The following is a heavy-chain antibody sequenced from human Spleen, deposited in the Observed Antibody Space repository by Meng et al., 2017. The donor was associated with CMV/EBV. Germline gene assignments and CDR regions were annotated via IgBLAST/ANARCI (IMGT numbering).Heavy chain of an antibody. V-gene: IGHV3-21*01. Sequence: GESLMISCAASGFTFSGYSMNWVRQAPGKGLEWVSSISRSSSHIYYADSVKGRFTISRDNANNSLYLQMNSLRAQDTAVYYCVRDLKYSCYDPYYFDYWGQGTVVTVSS. J-gene: IGHJ4*02. CDR1: GFTFSGYS. CDR2: ISRSSSHI. CDR3: VRDLKYSCYDPYYFDY. D-gene: IGHD5-12*01.